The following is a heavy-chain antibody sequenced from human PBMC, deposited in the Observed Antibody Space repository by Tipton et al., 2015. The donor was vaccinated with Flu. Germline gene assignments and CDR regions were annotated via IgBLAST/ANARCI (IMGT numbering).Heavy chain of an antibody. V-gene: IGHV3-64*02. J-gene: IGHJ4*02. CDR1: GFTFSSYA. Sequence: SLRLSCAASGFTFSSYAMHWVRQAPGKGLEYVSAISSNGGSTYYADSVKGRFAISRDNSKNTLYLQMGSLRAEDMAVYYCARGGMGGCFDYWGQGTLVTVSS. CDR3: ARGGMGGCFDY. CDR2: ISSNGGST. D-gene: IGHD3-16*01.